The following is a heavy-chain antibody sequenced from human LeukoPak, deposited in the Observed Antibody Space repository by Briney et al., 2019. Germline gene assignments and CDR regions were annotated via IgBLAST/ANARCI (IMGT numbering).Heavy chain of an antibody. Sequence: ASVTVSCKGSGYTFTKYGFSWVRQAPGQGLEWMGWISAYNGNTNYAQKLQGRVTMTTDTSTSTAYMELRSLRSDDTAVYYCARVTSPYSSSGYVNWYFNRGGRGTLVTVSS. D-gene: IGHD6-13*01. CDR2: ISAYNGNT. CDR1: GYTFTKYG. J-gene: IGHJ2*01. CDR3: ARVTSPYSSSGYVNWYFNR. V-gene: IGHV1-18*01.